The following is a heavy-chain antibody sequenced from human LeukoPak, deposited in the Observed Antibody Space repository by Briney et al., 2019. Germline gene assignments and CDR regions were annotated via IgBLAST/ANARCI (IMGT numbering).Heavy chain of an antibody. CDR3: ARFLAADWFDP. V-gene: IGHV4-59*01. D-gene: IGHD3-3*01. CDR2: IYYSGST. Sequence: SETLSLTCAVYGGSFSGYYWSWIRQSPGKGLEWIGYIYYSGSTNYNPSLKSRVTISVDTSKNQFSLKLSSVTAADTAVYYCARFLAADWFDPWGQGTLVTVSS. CDR1: GGSFSGYY. J-gene: IGHJ5*02.